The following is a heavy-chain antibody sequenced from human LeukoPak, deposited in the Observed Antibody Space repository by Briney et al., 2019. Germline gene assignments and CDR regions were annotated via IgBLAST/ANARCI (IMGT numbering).Heavy chain of an antibody. D-gene: IGHD6-13*01. CDR1: GGSISSYY. CDR2: IYYSGST. CDR3: ARLEGYHNWFDP. V-gene: IGHV4-59*01. Sequence: SETLSLTCTVPGGSISSYYWSWIRQPPGKGLEWIGYIYYSGSTNYNPSLKSRVTISVDTSKNQFSLKLSSVTAADTAVYYCARLEGYHNWFDPWGQRTLVTVSS. J-gene: IGHJ5*02.